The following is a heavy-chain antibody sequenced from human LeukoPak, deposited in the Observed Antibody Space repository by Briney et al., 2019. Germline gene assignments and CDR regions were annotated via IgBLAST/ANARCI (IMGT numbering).Heavy chain of an antibody. CDR3: AAGITLVRGRTFDI. V-gene: IGHV3-73*01. CDR2: VTSKTNSYAT. J-gene: IGHJ3*02. D-gene: IGHD3-10*01. Sequence: PGGSLRLSCAASGFSFSGFIIHWVRQAPGKGLEWIGRVTSKTNSYATAYAASVKGRFTVSRDDSKKTAYLQMNSLKTEDTAVYYCAAGITLVRGRTFDIWGQGTMVIVSS. CDR1: GFSFSGFI.